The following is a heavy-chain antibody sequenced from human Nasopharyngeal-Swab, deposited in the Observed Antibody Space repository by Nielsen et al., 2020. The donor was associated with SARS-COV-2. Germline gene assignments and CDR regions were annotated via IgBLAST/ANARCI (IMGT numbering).Heavy chain of an antibody. CDR3: ATATVVAATTTSINLHYYYYGMDV. D-gene: IGHD2-15*01. J-gene: IGHJ6*02. Sequence: ASVKVSCKVSGYTLTELSMHWVRPAPGKGLEWMGGFDPEDGETIYAQKFQGRVTMTEDTSTDTAYMELSSLRSEDTAVYYCATATVVAATTTSINLHYYYYGMDVWGQGTTVTVSS. CDR1: GYTLTELS. CDR2: FDPEDGET. V-gene: IGHV1-24*01.